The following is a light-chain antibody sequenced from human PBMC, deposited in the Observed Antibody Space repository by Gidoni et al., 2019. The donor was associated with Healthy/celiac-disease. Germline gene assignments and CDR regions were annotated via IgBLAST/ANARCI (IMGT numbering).Light chain of an antibody. Sequence: DIQMTQSPSSLSASVGDRVTITCRASQRISSYLNWYHQKPGTAPKLLIYAASSLQSGVPSRFSGSGSGTDFTLTISSLQPEDFATYYCQQSYSTPLTFGGWTKVEIK. CDR1: QRISSY. J-gene: IGKJ4*01. V-gene: IGKV1-39*01. CDR3: QQSYSTPLT. CDR2: AAS.